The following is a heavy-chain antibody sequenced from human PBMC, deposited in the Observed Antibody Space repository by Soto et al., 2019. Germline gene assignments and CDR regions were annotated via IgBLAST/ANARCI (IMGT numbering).Heavy chain of an antibody. D-gene: IGHD3-10*01. CDR3: ARDRPWGSGSCYYYYGREV. Sequence: ASVRVSCKASGGTFSSYAISWVRQAPGQGLEWMGGIIPIFGTSNYAQKFQGRVTITADESTSTAYMELSSLRSEDTAVYYCARDRPWGSGSCYYYYGREVWGKGTTVSVSA. J-gene: IGHJ6*04. V-gene: IGHV1-69*13. CDR1: GGTFSSYA. CDR2: IIPIFGTS.